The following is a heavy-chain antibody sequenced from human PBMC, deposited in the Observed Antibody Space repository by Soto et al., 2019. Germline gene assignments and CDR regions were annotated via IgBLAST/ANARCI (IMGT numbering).Heavy chain of an antibody. J-gene: IGHJ4*02. CDR1: GGSISSYY. D-gene: IGHD3-10*01. V-gene: IGHV4-59*01. Sequence: SETLSLTCTVSGGSISSYYWSWIRQPPGKGLEWIGYIYYSGSTNYNPSLKSRVTISVDTSKNQFSLKLSSVTAADTAVYYCARAYKSDYFDYWGQGTLVTVS. CDR3: ARAYKSDYFDY. CDR2: IYYSGST.